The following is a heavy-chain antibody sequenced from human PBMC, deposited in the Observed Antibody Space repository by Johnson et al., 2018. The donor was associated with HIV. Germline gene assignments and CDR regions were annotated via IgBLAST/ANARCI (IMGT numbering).Heavy chain of an antibody. CDR1: GFTFDDYA. CDR2: ISGSGGST. J-gene: IGHJ3*02. Sequence: VQLVESGGGLVQPGRSLRLSCAASGFTFDDYAMHWVRQAPGKGLEWVSAISGSGGSTYYADSVKGRFTISRDNAKNSLYLQMNSLRAEDTALYYCAKAGAVAGPGIDAFDIWGQGTMVTVSS. V-gene: IGHV3-9*01. D-gene: IGHD6-19*01. CDR3: AKAGAVAGPGIDAFDI.